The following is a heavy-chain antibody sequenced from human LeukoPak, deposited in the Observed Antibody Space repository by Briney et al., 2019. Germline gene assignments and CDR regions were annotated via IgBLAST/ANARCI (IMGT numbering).Heavy chain of an antibody. J-gene: IGHJ4*02. CDR1: GGSISSGGYY. Sequence: PSETLSLTCTVSGGSISSGGYYGSWIRQHPGKGLEWIGYIYYSGSTYYNPSLKSRVTISVDTSKNQFSLKLSSVTAADTAVYYCARGPSSTSWLGFDYWGQGTLVTVSS. V-gene: IGHV4-31*03. D-gene: IGHD2-2*01. CDR2: IYYSGST. CDR3: ARGPSSTSWLGFDY.